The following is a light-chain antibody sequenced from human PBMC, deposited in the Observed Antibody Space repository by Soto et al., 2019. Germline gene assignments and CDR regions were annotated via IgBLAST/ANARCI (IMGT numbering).Light chain of an antibody. CDR2: GAS. J-gene: IGKJ1*01. V-gene: IGKV3-15*01. CDR1: QTVSSN. Sequence: EKVMAQSLVTPSVSPRERATLSCRASQTVSSNLAWYQHKPGQAPRLLIYGASTRATDFPARFSGSGSGTEFTLTISSLQSEDIAVYYCQQYNTWPRTFGQGTKVDIK. CDR3: QQYNTWPRT.